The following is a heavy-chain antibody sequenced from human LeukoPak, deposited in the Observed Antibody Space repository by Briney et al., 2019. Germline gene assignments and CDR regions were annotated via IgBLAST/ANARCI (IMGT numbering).Heavy chain of an antibody. D-gene: IGHD2-15*01. V-gene: IGHV3-53*01. J-gene: IGHJ6*02. Sequence: PGGSLRLSCAASGFTVSSNYMSWVRQAPGKGLEWVSVIYSGGSTYYADSVKGRFTISRDNSKNTLYLQMNSLRAEDTAVYYCARAVATYYYCMDVWGQGTTVTVSS. CDR2: IYSGGST. CDR1: GFTVSSNY. CDR3: ARAVATYYYCMDV.